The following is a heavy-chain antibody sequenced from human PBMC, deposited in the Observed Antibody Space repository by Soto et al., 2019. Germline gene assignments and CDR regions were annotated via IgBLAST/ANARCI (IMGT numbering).Heavy chain of an antibody. CDR2: ISGSGGST. J-gene: IGHJ4*02. Sequence: EVQLLESGGGLVQPGGSLRLSCAASGFTFSSYAMSWVRQAPGKGLEWVSAISGSGGSTCYADSVKGRFTISRDNSKNTQYLQMNSLRAEDPAVYYCAKDRRRARSSIAAREIDYWGQGTLVTVSS. CDR3: AKDRRRARSSIAAREIDY. CDR1: GFTFSSYA. D-gene: IGHD6-6*01. V-gene: IGHV3-23*01.